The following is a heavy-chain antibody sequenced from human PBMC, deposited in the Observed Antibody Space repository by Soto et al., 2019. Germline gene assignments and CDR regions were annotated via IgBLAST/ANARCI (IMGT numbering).Heavy chain of an antibody. J-gene: IGHJ4*02. CDR2: INSDGSST. CDR1: GFPFSRYW. CDR3: LKTSSNSGWYYCDY. V-gene: IGHV3-74*01. Sequence: RSLSCPAAGFPFSRYWMHWTRQAPGKGLVWVSRINSDGSSTSYADSVKGRFTISRDNDKKTLYLQMNSLRAEDTAVYYCLKTSSNSGWYYCDYWGQGTLVTVSP. D-gene: IGHD6-19*01.